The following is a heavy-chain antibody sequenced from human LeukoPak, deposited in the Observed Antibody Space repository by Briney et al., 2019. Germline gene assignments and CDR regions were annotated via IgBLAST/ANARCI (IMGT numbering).Heavy chain of an antibody. CDR2: IIPIFGTA. J-gene: IGHJ4*02. CDR1: GGTFSSYA. D-gene: IGHD3-22*01. CDR3: ARTPTYYYDSSGYFTG. V-gene: IGHV1-69*05. Sequence: SVKVSCKASGGTFSSYAISWVRQAPGQGLEWMGGIIPIFGTANYAQKFQGRVTITTDESTSTAYMELSSLRSEDTAVYYCARTPTYYYDSSGYFTGWGQGTLVTVSS.